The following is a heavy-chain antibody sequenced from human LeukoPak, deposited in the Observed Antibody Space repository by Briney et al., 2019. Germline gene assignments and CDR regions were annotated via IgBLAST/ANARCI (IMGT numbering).Heavy chain of an antibody. D-gene: IGHD5-24*01. CDR2: INHSGST. J-gene: IGHJ4*02. CDR1: GGSISSYY. CDR3: ARDQGGGYNNY. V-gene: IGHV4-34*01. Sequence: PSETLSLTCTVSGGSISSYYWSWIRQPPGKGLEWIGEINHSGSTNNNPSLKSRVTISVDTSKNQFSLKLSSVTAADTAVYYCARDQGGGYNNYWGQGTLVTVSS.